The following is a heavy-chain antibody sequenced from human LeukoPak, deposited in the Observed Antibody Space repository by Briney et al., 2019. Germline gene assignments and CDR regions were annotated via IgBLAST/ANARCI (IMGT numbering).Heavy chain of an antibody. V-gene: IGHV1-46*01. CDR1: GYTFTIYY. D-gene: IGHD4-17*01. Sequence: ASVKVSCKASGYTFTIYYMHWVRQAPGQGLEWMGIINPSGGSTSYAQKFQGRVTMTRDMSTSTVYMELSSLRSEDTAVYYCARVTTVTTLDYWGQGTLVTVSS. CDR2: INPSGGST. J-gene: IGHJ4*02. CDR3: ARVTTVTTLDY.